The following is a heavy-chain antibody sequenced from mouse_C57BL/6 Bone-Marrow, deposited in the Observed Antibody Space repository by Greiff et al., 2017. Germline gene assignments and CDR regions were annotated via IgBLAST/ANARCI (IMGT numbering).Heavy chain of an antibody. J-gene: IGHJ2*01. CDR2: IHPSDSDT. D-gene: IGHD1-1*01. CDR1: GYTFTSYW. CDR3: AIRGTTVVAEGFDY. V-gene: IGHV1-74*01. Sequence: QVQLKQPGAELVKPGASVKVSCKASGYTFTSYWMHWVKQRPGQGLEWIGRIHPSDSDTNYNQKFKGKATLTVDKSSSTADMQLSSLTSEDSAVYYCAIRGTTVVAEGFDYWGQGTTLTVSS.